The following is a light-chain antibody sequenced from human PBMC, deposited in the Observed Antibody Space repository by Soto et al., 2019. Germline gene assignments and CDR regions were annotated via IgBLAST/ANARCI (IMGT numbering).Light chain of an antibody. CDR2: SAS. V-gene: IGKV1-17*01. CDR3: LQHNSFPRA. Sequence: DIQMTQSPSSLSASVGDRVTITCRASQAIGNDLGWYQQKPGKAPNRLIYSASRLQSGVPSRFSGSGSWTEFTLTISSLQPEDFATYYCLQHNSFPRAFGAGTKVEIK. CDR1: QAIGND. J-gene: IGKJ4*01.